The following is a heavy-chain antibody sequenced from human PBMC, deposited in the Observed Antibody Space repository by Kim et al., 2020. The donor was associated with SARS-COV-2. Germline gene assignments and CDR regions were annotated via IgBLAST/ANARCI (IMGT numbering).Heavy chain of an antibody. V-gene: IGHV3-23*01. D-gene: IGHD5-18*01. J-gene: IGHJ4*02. Sequence: YYPDSVKGRVTISRDNSKNTLYLQMNSLRAEDTAVYYCAKVRPGYSSSDYWGQGTLVTVSS. CDR3: AKVRPGYSSSDY.